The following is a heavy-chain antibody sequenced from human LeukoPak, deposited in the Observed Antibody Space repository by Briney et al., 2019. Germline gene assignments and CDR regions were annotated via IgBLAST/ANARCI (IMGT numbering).Heavy chain of an antibody. V-gene: IGHV3-23*01. CDR2: ISGSGGST. CDR3: AKQDIVVVVAALDS. J-gene: IGHJ4*02. Sequence: GGSLRLSCAASGFTFSSYAMSWVRQAPGKGLEWVSAISGSGGSTYYADSVKGRFTISRDNSKNKLYLQMNGLRAEDTAVYYCAKQDIVVVVAALDSWGQGTLVTVSS. D-gene: IGHD2-15*01. CDR1: GFTFSSYA.